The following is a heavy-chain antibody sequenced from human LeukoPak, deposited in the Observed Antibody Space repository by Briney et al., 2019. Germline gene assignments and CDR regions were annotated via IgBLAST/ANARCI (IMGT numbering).Heavy chain of an antibody. CDR1: GGSFSGYY. V-gene: IGHV4-34*01. D-gene: IGHD5-18*01. CDR3: ARYSYAPPGFDY. J-gene: IGHJ4*02. Sequence: SETLSLTCAVYGGSFSGYYWSWIRQPPGKGLEWIGSIYYSGSTYYNPSLKSRVTISVDTSKNQFSLKLSSVTAADTAVYYCARYSYAPPGFDYWGQGTLVTVSS. CDR2: IYYSGST.